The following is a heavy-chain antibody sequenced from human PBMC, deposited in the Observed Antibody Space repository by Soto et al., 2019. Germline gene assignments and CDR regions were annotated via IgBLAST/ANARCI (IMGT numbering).Heavy chain of an antibody. D-gene: IGHD4-17*01. CDR2: ISTSNSYR. CDR3: ARKGGDYGAMDV. Sequence: NPGGSLRLSCAASGFTFSSYNMNWIRQAPGKGLEWVSSISTSNSYRYYADSVKGRFTISRDNAKNSLYLQMSSLRAEDTAVYYCARKGGDYGAMDVWGQGTTVTVSS. V-gene: IGHV3-21*01. CDR1: GFTFSSYN. J-gene: IGHJ6*02.